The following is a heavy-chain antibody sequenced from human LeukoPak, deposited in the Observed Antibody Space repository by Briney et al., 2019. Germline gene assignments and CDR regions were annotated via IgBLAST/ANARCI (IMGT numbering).Heavy chain of an antibody. Sequence: ASVKVSCKVSGYTLTELSMHWVRQAPGKGLEWTGGFDPEDGETIYAQKFQGRVTMTEDTSTDTAYMELSSLRSEDTAVYYCATAAILYSYVTHWGQGTLVTVSS. D-gene: IGHD5-18*01. V-gene: IGHV1-24*01. J-gene: IGHJ4*02. CDR1: GYTLTELS. CDR3: ATAAILYSYVTH. CDR2: FDPEDGET.